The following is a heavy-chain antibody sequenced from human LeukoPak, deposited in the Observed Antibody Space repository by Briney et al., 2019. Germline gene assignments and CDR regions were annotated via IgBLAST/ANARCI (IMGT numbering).Heavy chain of an antibody. CDR3: ARSGVGPPVTEPFDY. CDR2: IYYSGST. D-gene: IGHD3-10*01. Sequence: TSETLSLTCSVSGGSISSYYWSWIRQPPGKGLEWIGYIYYSGSTNYNPSLRSRVTISVDTSKNQFSLKLSSVTAADTAVYYCARSGVGPPVTEPFDYWGQGTLVIVFS. J-gene: IGHJ4*02. V-gene: IGHV4-59*01. CDR1: GGSISSYY.